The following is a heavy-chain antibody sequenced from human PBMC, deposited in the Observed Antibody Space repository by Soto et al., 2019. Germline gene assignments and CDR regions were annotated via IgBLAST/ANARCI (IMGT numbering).Heavy chain of an antibody. D-gene: IGHD1-7*01. CDR2: ISSSSSFI. CDR3: AVGEETGTPYFGN. V-gene: IGHV3-21*01. J-gene: IGHJ4*02. Sequence: EVQLLESGGGLVKPEGSLRLSCTASGFTFSSYSMNWVRRAPGKGLEWVSSISSSSSFIYSAGSVKGRFTISRDNAKNSLYLQMNSLRAEDTAVYYCAVGEETGTPYFGNWGQGTLVTVSS. CDR1: GFTFSSYS.